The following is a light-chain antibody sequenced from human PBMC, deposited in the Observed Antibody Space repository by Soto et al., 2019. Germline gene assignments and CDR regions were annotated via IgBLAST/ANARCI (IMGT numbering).Light chain of an antibody. J-gene: IGLJ1*01. CDR2: EVS. CDR1: SSDVGGYNY. CDR3: SSYTSSSTLDYV. V-gene: IGLV2-14*01. Sequence: QSALTQPASVSGSPGQSITISCTGTSSDVGGYNYVSWYQQHPGKAPKLMIYEVSNRPSGVSNRFSGSKSGNTASLTISGLHSVYEVDYYCSSYTSSSTLDYVFGTGTKLTVL.